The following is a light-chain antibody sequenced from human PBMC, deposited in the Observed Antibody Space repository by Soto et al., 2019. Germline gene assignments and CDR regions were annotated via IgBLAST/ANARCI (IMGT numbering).Light chain of an antibody. CDR3: SAYTSSSTPVV. J-gene: IGLJ2*01. CDR1: SSDVGGYNY. CDR2: EVS. Sequence: QSALTQPASVSGSPGQSITISCTGTSSDVGGYNYVSWYQQHPGKAPKLMIYEVSNRPSGVSNRFSGSKSGNTASLTISGLQAEDEEDYYCSAYTSSSTPVVFGGGTKLTVL. V-gene: IGLV2-14*01.